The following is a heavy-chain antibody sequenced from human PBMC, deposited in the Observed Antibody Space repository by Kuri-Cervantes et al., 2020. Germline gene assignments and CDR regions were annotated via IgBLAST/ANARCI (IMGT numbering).Heavy chain of an antibody. CDR1: GFTFSSYG. J-gene: IGHJ4*02. CDR2: ISGSGGST. D-gene: IGHD3-10*01. CDR3: AKAVLLWFGVETFFDY. V-gene: IGHV3-23*01. Sequence: GESLKISCAASGFTFSSYGMHWVRQAPGKGLEWVSAISGSGGSTYYADSVKGRFTISRDNSKNTLYLQMNSLRAEDTAVYYCAKAVLLWFGVETFFDYWGQGTLVTVSS.